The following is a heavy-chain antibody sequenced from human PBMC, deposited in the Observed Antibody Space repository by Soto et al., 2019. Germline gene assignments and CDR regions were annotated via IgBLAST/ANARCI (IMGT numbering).Heavy chain of an antibody. J-gene: IGHJ5*02. V-gene: IGHV1-69*02. Sequence: GASVKVSCKASGGTFSSYTISWVRQAPGQGLEWMGRIIPILGIANYAQKFQGRVKITADKSTSTAYMELSSLRSEDTAVYYCARGPPSRGSGNNWFDPWGQGTLVTVSS. CDR3: ARGPPSRGSGNNWFDP. CDR2: IIPILGIA. CDR1: GGTFSSYT. D-gene: IGHD3-10*01.